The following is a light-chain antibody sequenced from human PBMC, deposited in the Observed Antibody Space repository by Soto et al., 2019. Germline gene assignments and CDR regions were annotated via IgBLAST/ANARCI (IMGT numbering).Light chain of an antibody. Sequence: QSALTQPASVSGSPGQSITISCTGTSSGVGGYNYVSWYQQHPGKAPKLMISEVSNRPSGVSNRFSGSKSGNTASLTISGLQAEDEADYYCSSYTSSSTLVFGGGTKVTVL. CDR1: SSGVGGYNY. J-gene: IGLJ2*01. CDR3: SSYTSSSTLV. V-gene: IGLV2-14*01. CDR2: EVS.